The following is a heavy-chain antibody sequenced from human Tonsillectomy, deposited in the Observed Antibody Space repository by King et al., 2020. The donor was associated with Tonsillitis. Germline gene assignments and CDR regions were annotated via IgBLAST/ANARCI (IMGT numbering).Heavy chain of an antibody. D-gene: IGHD3-22*01. CDR3: ARGLYDSSGFTLGY. CDR1: GGTFSSHA. CDR2: IIPIIGTG. Sequence: QLVQSGAEVKKPGSSVKVSCKASGGTFSSHAISWVRQAPGQGLEWMGRIIPIIGTGNYAQKFQGRVTITADKSTSTVYMELSSLRSEDTAVYYCARGLYDSSGFTLGYWGKGTLVTVSS. V-gene: IGHV1-69*06. J-gene: IGHJ4*02.